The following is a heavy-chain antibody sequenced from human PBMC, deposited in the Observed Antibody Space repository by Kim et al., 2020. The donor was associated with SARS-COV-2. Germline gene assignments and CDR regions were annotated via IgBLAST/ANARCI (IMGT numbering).Heavy chain of an antibody. V-gene: IGHV4-59*01. Sequence: SRVTISVDTSKNQFSLKLSSVTAADTAVYYCARWSYYDFWSGPYTDAFDIWGQGTMVTVSS. CDR3: ARWSYYDFWSGPYTDAFDI. D-gene: IGHD3-3*01. J-gene: IGHJ3*02.